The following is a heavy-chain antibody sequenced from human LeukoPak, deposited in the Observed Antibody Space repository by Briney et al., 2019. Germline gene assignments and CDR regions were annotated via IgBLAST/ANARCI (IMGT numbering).Heavy chain of an antibody. J-gene: IGHJ5*02. Sequence: SETLSLTCTVSGYSISSGYYWGWIRQPPGKGLEWIGYVSYSGSTNYNPSLKSRVTMSVDTSKNQFSLKLSSVTAADTAVYYCARGIGRRPDLGNNWFDPWGQGTLVTVSS. CDR3: ARGIGRRPDLGNNWFDP. CDR1: GYSISSGYY. CDR2: VSYSGST. D-gene: IGHD3/OR15-3a*01. V-gene: IGHV4-61*05.